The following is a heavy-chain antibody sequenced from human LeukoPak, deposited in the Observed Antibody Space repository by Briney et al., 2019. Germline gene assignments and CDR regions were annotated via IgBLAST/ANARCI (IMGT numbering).Heavy chain of an antibody. CDR3: AKGSAAGRPYYFDN. CDR2: VGPSGVTT. V-gene: IGHV3-23*01. Sequence: GGSLRLSCAASGFTVSSNYMSWVRQAPGKGLEWVSAVGPSGVTTCYADSVKGRFTISRDNSKNTLYLQMNSLRAEDTALYYCAKGSAAGRPYYFDNWGQGTLVTVSA. D-gene: IGHD6-13*01. CDR1: GFTVSSNY. J-gene: IGHJ4*02.